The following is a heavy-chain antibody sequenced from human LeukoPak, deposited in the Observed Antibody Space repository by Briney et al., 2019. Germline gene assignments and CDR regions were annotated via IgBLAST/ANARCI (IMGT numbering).Heavy chain of an antibody. CDR2: ISSRGDST. Sequence: GGSLRLSCAASGLFFSSHAMSWVRQAPERGLEWVSAISSRGDSTYYADSVKGRFTISRDNSKNTLYLQMSSLRGEDTAVYYCAKGPSSWNGGAHDYWGQGTLVTVSS. CDR3: AKGPSSWNGGAHDY. J-gene: IGHJ4*02. D-gene: IGHD1-1*01. CDR1: GLFFSSHA. V-gene: IGHV3-23*01.